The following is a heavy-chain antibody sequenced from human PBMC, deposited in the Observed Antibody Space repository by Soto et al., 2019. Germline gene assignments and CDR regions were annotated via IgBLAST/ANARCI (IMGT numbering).Heavy chain of an antibody. CDR1: GYTFTSYY. CDR2: INPSGGST. V-gene: IGHV1-46*01. J-gene: IGHJ6*02. CDR3: ARESSSSDYYWYALDV. Sequence: ASVKVSCKASGYTFTSYYMNWVRQAPGQGLEWMGIINPSGGSTTYAQKFQDRVTMTRDTSTSTVYMELSSLRSEGTAVYYCARESSSSDYYWYALDVWGQGTTVTVSS. D-gene: IGHD6-6*01.